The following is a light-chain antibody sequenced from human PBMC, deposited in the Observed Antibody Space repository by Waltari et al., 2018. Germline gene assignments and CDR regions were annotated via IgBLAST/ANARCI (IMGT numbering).Light chain of an antibody. Sequence: DIQMSQSPSTLSASVGDRVTITCRASQSITNWLAWYQQKPRKAPKLRIYKASNLESGVPSRFSGSGSVTEFTLTISSLQPDDFATYYCQQYDNYWTFGQGTKVEIK. J-gene: IGKJ1*01. CDR3: QQYDNYWT. V-gene: IGKV1-5*03. CDR1: QSITNW. CDR2: KAS.